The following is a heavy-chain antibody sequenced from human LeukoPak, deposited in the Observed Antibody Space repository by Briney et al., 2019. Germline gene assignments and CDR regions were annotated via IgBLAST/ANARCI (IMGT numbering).Heavy chain of an antibody. CDR1: GFSLTTSGVG. D-gene: IGHD4-17*01. J-gene: IGHJ6*04. V-gene: IGHV2-5*02. Sequence: SGPTLVNPTQPLTLTCTFSGFSLTTSGVGVGWIRQPPGKALEWLALIYWDDDNRYSPSMKSRLTITKDTSKNQVVLTMTHMDPVDTVPYCCRLRDYGRKTNPKRYSYDQLDVWGKGITVTVSS. CDR3: RLRDYGRKTNPKRYSYDQLDV. CDR2: IYWDDDN.